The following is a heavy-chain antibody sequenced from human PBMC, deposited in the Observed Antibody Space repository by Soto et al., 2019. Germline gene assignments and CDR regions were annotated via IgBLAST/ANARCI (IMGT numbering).Heavy chain of an antibody. CDR2: IGRSGDTT. V-gene: IGHV3-23*01. J-gene: IGHJ6*02. CDR1: GFTFSSYA. D-gene: IGHD1-1*01. CDR3: ARHFPDNTYYYYGMDV. Sequence: GSLRLSCAAPGFTFSSYAMTWVRQAPGKGLEWVSTIGRSGDTTYYADSVKGRFTVSRDNSKNALYLQLNSLRAEDTAVYYCARHFPDNTYYYYGMDVWGQGTTVTVSS.